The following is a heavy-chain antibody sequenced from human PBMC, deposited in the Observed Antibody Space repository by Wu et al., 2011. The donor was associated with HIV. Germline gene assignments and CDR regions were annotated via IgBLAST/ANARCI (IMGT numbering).Heavy chain of an antibody. CDR1: ADTFSNNP. CDR3: ARDYNFWSGYYSIWDY. Sequence: KPGSSVKVSCKASADTFSNNPISWVRQAPGQGLEWMTRIIPSFGTTNYAQKFQGRVTITADESTSTVYMELSRLRSDDTAVYYCARDYNFWSGYYSIWDYWGQGTLVTVSS. J-gene: IGHJ4*02. D-gene: IGHD3-3*01. V-gene: IGHV1-69*15. CDR2: IIPSFGTT.